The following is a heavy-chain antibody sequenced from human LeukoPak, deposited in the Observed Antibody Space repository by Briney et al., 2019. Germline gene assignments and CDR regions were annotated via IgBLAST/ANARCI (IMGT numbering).Heavy chain of an antibody. J-gene: IGHJ4*02. V-gene: IGHV3-9*01. CDR1: GFTFDDYA. CDR2: ISWNSGSI. CDR3: ALSSWTGWPFDY. D-gene: IGHD6-13*01. Sequence: PGGSLRLSCAASGFTFDDYAMHWVRQAPGKGLEWVSGISWNSGSIGYADSVKGRFTISRDNAKNSLYLQMNSLRAEDTALYYCALSSWTGWPFDYWGQGTLVTVSS.